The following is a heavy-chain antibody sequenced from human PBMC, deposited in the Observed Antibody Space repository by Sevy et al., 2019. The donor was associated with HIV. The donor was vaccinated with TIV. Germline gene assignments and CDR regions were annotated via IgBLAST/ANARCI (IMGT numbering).Heavy chain of an antibody. D-gene: IGHD3-22*01. CDR3: ATTKDYNDSSGSPFDY. V-gene: IGHV1-24*01. J-gene: IGHJ4*02. CDR1: GYTLTQLS. CDR2: FDPEDGET. Sequence: ASVKVSCKVSGYTLTQLSMHWVRQAPGKGLEWMGSFDPEDGETLYAENFQGRVTMTEDTSTDTAYMALSSLRSEDTAIYYCATTKDYNDSSGSPFDYWGQGTLVTVSS.